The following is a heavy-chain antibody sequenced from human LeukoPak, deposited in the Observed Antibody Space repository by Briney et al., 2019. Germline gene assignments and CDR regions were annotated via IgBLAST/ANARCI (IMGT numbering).Heavy chain of an antibody. D-gene: IGHD1-26*01. CDR2: ISASGDST. CDR3: ANDPVGATYYFDY. J-gene: IGHJ4*02. Sequence: GGSLRLSCAASGFTFSNYALTWVRQAPGKGLEWVSAISASGDSTYYAASVKGRFTISRDNSKNTLYLQMNSLRAEDTAVYYCANDPVGATYYFDYWGQGTLVTVSS. CDR1: GFTFSNYA. V-gene: IGHV3-23*01.